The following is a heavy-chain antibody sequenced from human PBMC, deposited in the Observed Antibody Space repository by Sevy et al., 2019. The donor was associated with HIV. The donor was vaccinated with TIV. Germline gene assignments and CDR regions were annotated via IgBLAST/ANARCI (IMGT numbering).Heavy chain of an antibody. J-gene: IGHJ3*02. Sequence: ASVKVSCKASGYTFTGYYMHWVRQAPGQGLEWMGWINPNSGGTNYAQKFQGRVTMTRDTSISTAYMELRRLRSDDTAVYYCARASIVVVPAATDAFDIWGQGTMVTVSS. CDR3: ARASIVVVPAATDAFDI. V-gene: IGHV1-2*02. CDR2: INPNSGGT. CDR1: GYTFTGYY. D-gene: IGHD2-2*01.